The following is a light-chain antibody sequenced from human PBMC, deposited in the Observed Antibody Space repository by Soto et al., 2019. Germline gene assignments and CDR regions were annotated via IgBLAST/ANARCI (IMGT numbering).Light chain of an antibody. CDR1: QSISCW. J-gene: IGKJ4*01. CDR3: QQYGSSTLT. Sequence: DIQMTQSPSTLSSSLGDRVTITCRASQSISCWLAWYQQKPGKAPKLLIYDASSLESGVPSRFSGSGSGTEFTLTISRLEPEDFAVYYCQQYGSSTLTFGGGTKVDIK. V-gene: IGKV1-5*01. CDR2: DAS.